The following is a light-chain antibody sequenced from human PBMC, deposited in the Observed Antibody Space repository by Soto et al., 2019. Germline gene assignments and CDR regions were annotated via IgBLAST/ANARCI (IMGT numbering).Light chain of an antibody. CDR3: QQLNTYPLFT. CDR2: AAS. J-gene: IGKJ3*01. V-gene: IGKV1-9*01. CDR1: QNISRY. Sequence: DIQLTQSPSFLSASVGTRVTIICRASQNISRYLAWYQQKAGKAPNLLIYAASTLQKGVPSRFSGSGSGTEFTLTISSLQPDDFATYYCQQLNTYPLFTFGPGTEVDI.